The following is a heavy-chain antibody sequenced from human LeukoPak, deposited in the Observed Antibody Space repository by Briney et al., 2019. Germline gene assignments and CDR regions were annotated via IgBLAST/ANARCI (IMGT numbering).Heavy chain of an antibody. D-gene: IGHD4-17*01. J-gene: IGHJ4*02. Sequence: PGGSLRLSCGASGFTFSSYWMHWVRQAPGKGLVWVSRINNDGSSTTYADSVRGRFTISRDNAKNTLNLQMNSLRAEDTAVCYCARPADYGGFEYWGQGTLVTVSS. CDR3: ARPADYGGFEY. V-gene: IGHV3-74*01. CDR2: INNDGSST. CDR1: GFTFSSYW.